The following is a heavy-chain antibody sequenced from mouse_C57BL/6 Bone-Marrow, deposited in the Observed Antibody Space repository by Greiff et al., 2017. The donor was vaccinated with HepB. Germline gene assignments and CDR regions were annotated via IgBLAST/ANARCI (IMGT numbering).Heavy chain of an antibody. D-gene: IGHD1-1*01. CDR2: INPSSGYT. V-gene: IGHV1-4*01. J-gene: IGHJ3*01. CDR3: ARLRAYVAY. CDR1: GYTFTSYT. Sequence: QVQQSGAELARPGASVKMSCKASGYTFTSYTMHWVKQRPGQGLEWIGYINPSSGYTKYNQKFKDKATLTADKSSSTAYMQLSSLTSEDSAVYYCARLRAYVAYWGQGTLVTVSA.